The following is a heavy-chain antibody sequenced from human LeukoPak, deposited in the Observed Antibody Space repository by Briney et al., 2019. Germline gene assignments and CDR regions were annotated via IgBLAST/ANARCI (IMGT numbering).Heavy chain of an antibody. Sequence: SQTLSLTCTVSGGSISSGGYYWSWIRQHPGKGLEWIGYIYYSGSTYYNPSLKSRVTISVDTSKNQFSLKLSSVTAADTAVYYCARVGVNDRSGYHIVYFDYWGQGTLVTVSS. CDR3: ARVGVNDRSGYHIVYFDY. V-gene: IGHV4-31*03. CDR1: GGSISSGGYY. J-gene: IGHJ4*02. D-gene: IGHD3-22*01. CDR2: IYYSGST.